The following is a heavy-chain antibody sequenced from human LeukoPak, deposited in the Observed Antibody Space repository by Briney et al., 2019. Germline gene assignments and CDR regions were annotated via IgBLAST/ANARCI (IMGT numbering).Heavy chain of an antibody. CDR3: ARDLAYSSSSFGYYYGMDV. Sequence: SVKVSCKASGGTFSSYAISWVRQAPGQGLEWMGGIIPIFGTANYAQKFQGRVTITADESTSTAYMELSSLRSEDTAVYYCARDLAYSSSSFGYYYGMDVWGQGTTITVSS. D-gene: IGHD6-6*01. CDR1: GGTFSSYA. V-gene: IGHV1-69*13. CDR2: IIPIFGTA. J-gene: IGHJ6*02.